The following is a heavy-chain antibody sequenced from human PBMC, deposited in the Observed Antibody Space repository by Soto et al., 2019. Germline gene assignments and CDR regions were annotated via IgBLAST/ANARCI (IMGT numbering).Heavy chain of an antibody. CDR3: ARQPESTSYFDY. Sequence: ETLSLTCAVSSGSISSSNWWSWVRQPPGKGLEWIGEIYHSGSTNYNPSLKSRVTISVDKSKNQFSLKLSSVTAADRAVYYCARQPESTSYFDYWGQGILVTVSS. CDR2: IYHSGST. V-gene: IGHV4-4*02. D-gene: IGHD2-2*01. J-gene: IGHJ4*02. CDR1: SGSISSSNW.